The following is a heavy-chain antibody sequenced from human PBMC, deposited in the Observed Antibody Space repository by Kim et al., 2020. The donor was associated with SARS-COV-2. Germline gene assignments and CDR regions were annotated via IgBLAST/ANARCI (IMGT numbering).Heavy chain of an antibody. Sequence: YDTDSVRGRFTISRANSENTLYLQMNSLRSEDTAVYFCVRNNLHFYSGMDVWGQGTTVTVSS. D-gene: IGHD1-20*01. CDR3: VRNNLHFYSGMDV. J-gene: IGHJ6*02. V-gene: IGHV3-30*03.